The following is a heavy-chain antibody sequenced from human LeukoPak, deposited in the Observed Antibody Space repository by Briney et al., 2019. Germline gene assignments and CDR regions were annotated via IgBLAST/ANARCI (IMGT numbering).Heavy chain of an antibody. J-gene: IGHJ3*02. CDR3: ARGHYSSGWYPKGPDAFDI. CDR2: INHSGST. V-gene: IGHV4-34*01. Sequence: PSETLSLTCAVYGGSFSGYYWSWIRQPPGKGLEWIGEINHSGSTNYNPSLKSRVTISVDTSKNQFSLKLSSVTAADTAVYYCARGHYSSGWYPKGPDAFDIWGQGTMVTVSS. D-gene: IGHD6-19*01. CDR1: GGSFSGYY.